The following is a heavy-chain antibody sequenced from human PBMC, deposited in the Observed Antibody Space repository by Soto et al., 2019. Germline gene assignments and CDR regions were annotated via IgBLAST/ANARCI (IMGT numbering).Heavy chain of an antibody. CDR2: ILYDGSEK. D-gene: IGHD3-10*01. V-gene: IGHV3-30*03. J-gene: IGHJ4*02. Sequence: PGGSLRLSCAASGFTFSSYGMHWVRQAPGKGLEWVAVILYDGSEKWFADSVKGRFTISRDNSRSTLYLQMNSLRLEDTAVYFCATDQGYYGAGSFDYWGQGTLVTVSS. CDR1: GFTFSSYG. CDR3: ATDQGYYGAGSFDY.